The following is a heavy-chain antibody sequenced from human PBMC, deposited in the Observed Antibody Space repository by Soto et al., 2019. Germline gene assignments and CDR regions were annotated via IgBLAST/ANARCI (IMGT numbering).Heavy chain of an antibody. V-gene: IGHV1-18*01. CDR2: ISAYNANT. CDR3: ARDPPPPDY. J-gene: IGHJ4*02. CDR1: GYTFASYA. Sequence: QVQLVQSGAEVKKPGASVKVSCKASGYTFASYAISWMRQAPGQGLEWMGWISAYNANTNYAQKLQGRGTMTTDTSTSTAYMELRSLRSEVTAVYYCARDPPPPDYWGQGTLVTVSS.